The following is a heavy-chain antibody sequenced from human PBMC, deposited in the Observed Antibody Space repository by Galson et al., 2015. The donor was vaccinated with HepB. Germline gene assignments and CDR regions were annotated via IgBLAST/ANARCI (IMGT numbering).Heavy chain of an antibody. J-gene: IGHJ4*02. D-gene: IGHD2-15*01. CDR1: GFTFSSYS. V-gene: IGHV3-48*04. CDR3: ARTSYCSGGSCYSN. Sequence: SLRLSCAASGFTFSSYSMNWVRQAPGKGLEWVSYISSSSSTIYYADSVKGRSTISRDNAKNSLYLQMNSLRAEDTAVYYCARTSYCSGGSCYSNWGQGTLVTVSS. CDR2: ISSSSSTI.